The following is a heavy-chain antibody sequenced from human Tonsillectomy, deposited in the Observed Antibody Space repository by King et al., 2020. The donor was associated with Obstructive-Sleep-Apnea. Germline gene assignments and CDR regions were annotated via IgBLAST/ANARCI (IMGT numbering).Heavy chain of an antibody. CDR1: GFTFSSYS. V-gene: IGHV3-21*01. Sequence: VQLVESGGGLVKPGGSLRLSCAASGFTFSSYSMNWVRQAPGEGLEWVSSISSSSRYVYYADSVKGRFTTSRENAKNSLYLQMNSLRAEDTAVYYCARGSLGGTTNYWGQGTLVTVSS. J-gene: IGHJ4*02. CDR3: ARGSLGGTTNY. CDR2: ISSSSRYV. D-gene: IGHD1-1*01.